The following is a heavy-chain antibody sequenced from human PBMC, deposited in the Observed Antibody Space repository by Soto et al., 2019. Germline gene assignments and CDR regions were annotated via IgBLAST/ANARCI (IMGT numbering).Heavy chain of an antibody. V-gene: IGHV1-58*01. CDR2: IVVGSGNT. Sequence: SVKVSCKASGFTFTSSAVQWVRQARGQRLEWIGWIVVGSGNTNYAQKFQERVTITRDMSTSTAYMELSSLRSEDTAVYYCAAAPLSTMIVVVNTTGYFDLWGRGTLVTVSS. CDR3: AAAPLSTMIVVVNTTGYFDL. CDR1: GFTFTSSA. D-gene: IGHD3-22*01. J-gene: IGHJ2*01.